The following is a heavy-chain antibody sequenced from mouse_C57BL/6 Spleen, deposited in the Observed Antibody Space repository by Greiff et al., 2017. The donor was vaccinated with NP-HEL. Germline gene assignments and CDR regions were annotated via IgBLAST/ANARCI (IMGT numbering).Heavy chain of an antibody. Sequence: QVQLQQPGAELVMPGASVKLSCKASGYTFTSYWMHWVKQRPGQGLEWIGEIDPSDSYTNYNQKFKGKSTLTVDKSSSTAYMQLSSLTSEDSAVYYCAIYYGSSGVFAYWGQGTLVTVSA. CDR1: GYTFTSYW. V-gene: IGHV1-69*01. CDR2: IDPSDSYT. CDR3: AIYYGSSGVFAY. D-gene: IGHD1-1*01. J-gene: IGHJ3*01.